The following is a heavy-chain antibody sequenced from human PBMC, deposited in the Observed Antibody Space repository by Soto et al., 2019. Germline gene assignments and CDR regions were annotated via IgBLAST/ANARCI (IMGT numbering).Heavy chain of an antibody. Sequence: PGGSLRLSCAASGFNFKNYGVNWVRQAPGKGLEWVAGISGSGDSTYYGDSVKGRFTISRDNSLHTVYLQMDGLRADDTAIYYCAKSTAAATLKWFDPWGQGSLLTVSS. CDR3: AKSTAAATLKWFDP. D-gene: IGHD2-2*01. CDR1: GFNFKNYG. J-gene: IGHJ5*02. CDR2: ISGSGDST. V-gene: IGHV3-23*01.